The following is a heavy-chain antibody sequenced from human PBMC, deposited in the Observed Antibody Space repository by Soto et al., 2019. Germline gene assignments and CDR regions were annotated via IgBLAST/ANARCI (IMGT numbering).Heavy chain of an antibody. J-gene: IGHJ5*02. CDR1: GDSVSSNSAA. V-gene: IGHV6-1*01. Sequence: QTLSLTCAISGDSVSSNSAAWNWIRHSPSRGLEWLGRTYYRSKWYNDYAVSVKSRITINPDTSKNQFSLQLNSVTPEDTAVYYCARVRAAAGTGWFDPWGQGTLVTVSS. D-gene: IGHD6-13*01. CDR2: TYYRSKWYN. CDR3: ARVRAAAGTGWFDP.